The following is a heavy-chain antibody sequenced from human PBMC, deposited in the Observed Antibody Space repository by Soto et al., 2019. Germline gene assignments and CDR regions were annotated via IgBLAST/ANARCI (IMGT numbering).Heavy chain of an antibody. D-gene: IGHD2-21*02. CDR1: GGTFSSYT. Sequence: QVQLVQSGAEVKKPGSSVKVSCKASGGTFSSYTISWVRQAPGQGLEWMGRIIPILGIANYAQKFQGRATITADKSTSTAYMELSSLRSEDTAVYYCARDDGLAYCGGDCYSWGQGTLVTVSS. CDR3: ARDDGLAYCGGDCYS. CDR2: IIPILGIA. V-gene: IGHV1-69*02. J-gene: IGHJ4*02.